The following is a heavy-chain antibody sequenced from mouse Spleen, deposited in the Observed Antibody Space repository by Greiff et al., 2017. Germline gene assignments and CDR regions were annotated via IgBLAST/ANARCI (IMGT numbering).Heavy chain of an antibody. CDR1: GYTFTSYW. J-gene: IGHJ2*01. D-gene: IGHD1-1*01. V-gene: IGHV1-69*01. Sequence: QVQLQQPGAELVMPGASVKLSCKASGYTFTSYWMHWVKQRPGQGLEWIGEIDPSDSYTNYNQKFKGKATLTVDKSSSTAYMQLSSLTSEDSAVYYCARNTVVAPFDYWGQGTTLTVSS. CDR3: ARNTVVAPFDY. CDR2: IDPSDSYT.